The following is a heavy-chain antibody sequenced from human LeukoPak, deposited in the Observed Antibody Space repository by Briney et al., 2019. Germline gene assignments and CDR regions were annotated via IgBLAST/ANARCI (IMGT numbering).Heavy chain of an antibody. V-gene: IGHV1-69*01. J-gene: IGHJ4*02. CDR1: GGTFSSYA. Sequence: GASVKVSCKASGGTFSSYAISWVRQAPGQGLEWMGGIIPIFGTANYAQKFQGRVTITADESTSTAYMELSSLRSEDTAVYYCARAVLFTYYGTGSYPNGPGSYFDYWGQGTLVTVSS. D-gene: IGHD3-10*01. CDR2: IIPIFGTA. CDR3: ARAVLFTYYGTGSYPNGPGSYFDY.